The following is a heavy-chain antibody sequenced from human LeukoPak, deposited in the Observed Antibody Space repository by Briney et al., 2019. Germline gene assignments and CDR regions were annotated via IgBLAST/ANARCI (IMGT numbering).Heavy chain of an antibody. V-gene: IGHV4-31*03. J-gene: IGHJ5*02. Sequence: SQTLSLTCTVSGGSISSGGYSWSWIRQHPGKGLEWIGYIYYSGSTYYNPSLKSRVTISVDTSKNQFSLKLSSVTAADTAVYYCARLFSGQYYGSGLAGIDPWGQGTLVTVSS. D-gene: IGHD3-10*01. CDR2: IYYSGST. CDR3: ARLFSGQYYGSGLAGIDP. CDR1: GGSISSGGYS.